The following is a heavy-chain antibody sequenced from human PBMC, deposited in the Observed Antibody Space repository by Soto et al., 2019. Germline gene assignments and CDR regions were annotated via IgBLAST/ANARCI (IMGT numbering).Heavy chain of an antibody. CDR1: GYTFTYRY. CDR2: ITPFNGNT. CDR3: ASSPLNYYYYGMDV. Sequence: SVKVSCKASGYTFTYRYLHWVRQAPGQALEWMGWITPFNGNTNYAQKFQDRVTITRDRSMSTAYMELSSLRSEDTAMYYCASSPLNYYYYGMDVWRQGTTVTVYS. V-gene: IGHV1-45*02. J-gene: IGHJ6*02.